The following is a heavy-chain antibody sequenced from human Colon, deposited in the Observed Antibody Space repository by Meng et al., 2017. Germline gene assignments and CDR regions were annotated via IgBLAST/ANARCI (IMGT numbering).Heavy chain of an antibody. Sequence: QVQRQESGPGLVRPSETLSLLCSVSGGSVSSAGYQWSWIRQPPGKGLEWIGYASTNYNPSLKSRVTISVDTSKNQFSLRLTSVTAADTAVYYCARDSRWLESYYFDYWGQGTLVTVSS. D-gene: IGHD6-19*01. CDR2: AST. J-gene: IGHJ4*02. CDR1: GGSVSSAGYQ. V-gene: IGHV4-61*08. CDR3: ARDSRWLESYYFDY.